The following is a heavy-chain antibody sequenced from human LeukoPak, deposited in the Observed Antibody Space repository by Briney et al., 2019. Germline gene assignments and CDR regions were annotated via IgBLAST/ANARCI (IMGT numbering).Heavy chain of an antibody. CDR1: GGTFSSYA. CDR2: IIPIFGTA. CDR3: ARGGAARTFDY. J-gene: IGHJ4*02. D-gene: IGHD6-6*01. Sequence: SVKVSCXASGGTFSSYAISWVRQAHGQGLEWMGGIIPIFGTANYAQKFQGRVTITADESTSTAYMELSSLRSEDTAVYYCARGGAARTFDYWGQGTLVTVSS. V-gene: IGHV1-69*13.